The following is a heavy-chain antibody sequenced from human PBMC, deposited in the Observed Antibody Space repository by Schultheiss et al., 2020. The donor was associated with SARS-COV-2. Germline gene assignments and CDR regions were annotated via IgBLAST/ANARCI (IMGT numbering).Heavy chain of an antibody. CDR1: GYTFTSYA. Sequence: KISCKASGYTFTSYAISWVRQAPGQGLEWMGGIIPIFGTANYAQKFQGRVTITADESTSTAYMELRSLRSDDTAVYYCARVGDYGDQDYWGQGTLVTVSS. V-gene: IGHV1-69*01. CDR3: ARVGDYGDQDY. D-gene: IGHD4-17*01. J-gene: IGHJ4*02. CDR2: IIPIFGTA.